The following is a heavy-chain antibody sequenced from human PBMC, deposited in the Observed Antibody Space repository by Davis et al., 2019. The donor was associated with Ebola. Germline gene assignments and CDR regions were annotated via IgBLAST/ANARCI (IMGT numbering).Heavy chain of an antibody. CDR2: ISGSGGST. J-gene: IGHJ5*02. V-gene: IGHV3-23*01. CDR1: GFTVSSNY. CDR3: AKDRGYCSSTSCEHYCFDP. D-gene: IGHD2-2*01. Sequence: GGSLRLSCAASGFTVSSNYMSWVRQAPGKGLEWVSSISGSGGSTYYADSVKGRFTISRDNSKNTLYLQMNSLRAEDTAVYYCAKDRGYCSSTSCEHYCFDPWGQGTLVTVSS.